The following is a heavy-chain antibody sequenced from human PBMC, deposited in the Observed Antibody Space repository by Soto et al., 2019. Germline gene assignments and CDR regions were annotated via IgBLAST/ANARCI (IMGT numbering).Heavy chain of an antibody. CDR3: ARDHLPNHHYDFWSGYYTGYVIYGMDV. Sequence: GGSLRLSCAASGFTFSSYAMHWVRQAPGKGLEWVAVISYDGSNKYYADSVKGRFTISRDNSKNTLYLQMNSLRAEDTAVYYCARDHLPNHHYDFWSGYYTGYVIYGMDVWGQGTTVTVSS. J-gene: IGHJ6*02. CDR1: GFTFSSYA. V-gene: IGHV3-30-3*01. D-gene: IGHD3-3*01. CDR2: ISYDGSNK.